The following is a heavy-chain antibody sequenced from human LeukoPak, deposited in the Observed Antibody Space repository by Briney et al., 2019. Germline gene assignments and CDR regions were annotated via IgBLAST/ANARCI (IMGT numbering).Heavy chain of an antibody. CDR2: INPSSGGT. CDR1: GYTFTGYY. CDR3: ARGEVGATFDY. D-gene: IGHD1-26*01. J-gene: IGHJ4*02. Sequence: ASVKVSCKASGYTFTGYYMHWVRQAPGQGLEWMGWINPSSGGTNYAQKFQGWVTMTRDTSISTAYMELSRLRSDDTAVYYCARGEVGATFDYWGQGTLVTVSS. V-gene: IGHV1-2*04.